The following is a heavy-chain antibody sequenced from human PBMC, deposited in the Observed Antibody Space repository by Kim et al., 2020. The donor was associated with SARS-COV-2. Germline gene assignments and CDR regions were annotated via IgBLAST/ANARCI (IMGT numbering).Heavy chain of an antibody. J-gene: IGHJ6*02. CDR1: GFTFSSYE. D-gene: IGHD3-3*01. CDR3: ASPAGVITIFGVVISPHGMDV. V-gene: IGHV3-48*03. CDR2: ISSSGSTI. Sequence: GGSLRLSCAASGFTFSSYEMNWVRQAPGKGLEWVSYISSSGSTIYYADSVKGRFTISRDNAKNSLYLQMNSLRAEDTAVYYCASPAGVITIFGVVISPHGMDVWGQGTTVTVSS.